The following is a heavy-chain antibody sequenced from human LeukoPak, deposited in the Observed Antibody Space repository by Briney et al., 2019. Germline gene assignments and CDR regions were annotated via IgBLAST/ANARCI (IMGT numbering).Heavy chain of an antibody. J-gene: IGHJ4*02. Sequence: ASVKVSCKASGYSFTSYDINWVRQATGQGLGWMGWMNPNSGGTNYAQKFQGRVTMTRDTSISTAYMELSRLRSDDRAVYYCARGGLGELWFRAFDYWGQGTLVTVSS. CDR1: GYSFTSYD. V-gene: IGHV1-2*02. CDR3: ARGGLGELWFRAFDY. CDR2: MNPNSGGT. D-gene: IGHD3-16*02.